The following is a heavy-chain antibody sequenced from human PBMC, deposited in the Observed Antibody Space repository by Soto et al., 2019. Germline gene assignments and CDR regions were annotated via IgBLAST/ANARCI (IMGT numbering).Heavy chain of an antibody. D-gene: IGHD3-22*01. CDR2: ISGSGGST. CDR3: ARDRVYYYDSSGYYNFEY. CDR1: GFTFSSYA. J-gene: IGHJ4*02. Sequence: GGSLRLSCAASGFTFSSYAMSWVRQAPGKGLEWVSAISGSGGSTYYADSVKGRFAISRDNSKNTLYLQMNSLRDEDTAVYYCARDRVYYYDSSGYYNFEYWGQGSLVTVSS. V-gene: IGHV3-23*01.